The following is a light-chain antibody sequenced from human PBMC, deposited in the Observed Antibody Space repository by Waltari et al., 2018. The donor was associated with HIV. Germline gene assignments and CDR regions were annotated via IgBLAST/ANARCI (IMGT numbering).Light chain of an antibody. Sequence: SYELTQPLSVSVALGQTAGITCGGNNIGSNNVPWSQQNPGQAPVLVIYRDTNRPSGIPERFSGSNSGNTATLTINRAQAEDEADYYCQVWDSSTVVFGGGTKLTVL. J-gene: IGLJ2*01. CDR2: RDT. V-gene: IGLV3-9*01. CDR3: QVWDSSTVV. CDR1: NIGSNN.